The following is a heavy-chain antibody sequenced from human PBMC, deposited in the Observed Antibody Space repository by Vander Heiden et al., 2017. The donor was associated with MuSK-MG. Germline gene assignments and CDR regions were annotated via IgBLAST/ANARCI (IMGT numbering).Heavy chain of an antibody. J-gene: IGHJ5*02. Sequence: QVQLQESGPGLVKPSETLSLTCVVSGYSISSGDYWGWIRQPPGKGLEWIGGIYHSGITYYNPSLMSRLTISVDTSKNQVSLKLISVTAADTAVYYCARDLSVIAKFDPWGQGTLVTVSS. CDR2: IYHSGIT. D-gene: IGHD2-21*01. CDR3: ARDLSVIAKFDP. V-gene: IGHV4-38-2*02. CDR1: GYSISSGDY.